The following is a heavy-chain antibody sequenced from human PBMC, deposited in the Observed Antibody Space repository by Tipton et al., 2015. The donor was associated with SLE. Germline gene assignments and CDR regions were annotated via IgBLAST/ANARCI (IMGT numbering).Heavy chain of an antibody. J-gene: IGHJ4*02. Sequence: VQLVQSGVEVKKPGALVRVSCKASGYTFTTYGISWVRQAPGQGLEWMGWISTYNGNTNYAQRLQGRVTMTSDTSTSTAYMELRSLRSDDTAIYYCARVRVDTAMGVFDFWGQGTLVTVSS. CDR3: ARVRVDTAMGVFDF. V-gene: IGHV1-18*01. CDR1: GYTFTTYG. CDR2: ISTYNGNT. D-gene: IGHD5-18*01.